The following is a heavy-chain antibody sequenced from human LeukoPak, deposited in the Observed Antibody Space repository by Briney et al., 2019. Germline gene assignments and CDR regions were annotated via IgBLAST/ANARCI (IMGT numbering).Heavy chain of an antibody. Sequence: ASVKVSCKVSGYTLTELSMHWVREAPGEGLEWMGGFDPEDGETIYAQKFQGRVPMTEDTSTDTAYMELSSLRSEDTAMYYCATEGVTAIHGFDYWGQGTLVTVPS. J-gene: IGHJ4*02. CDR2: FDPEDGET. CDR1: GYTLTELS. CDR3: ATEGVTAIHGFDY. D-gene: IGHD2-21*02. V-gene: IGHV1-24*01.